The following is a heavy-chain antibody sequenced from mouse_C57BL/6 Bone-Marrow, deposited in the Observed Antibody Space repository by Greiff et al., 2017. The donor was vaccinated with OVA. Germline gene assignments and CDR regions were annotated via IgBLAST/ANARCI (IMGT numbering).Heavy chain of an antibody. D-gene: IGHD1-1*01. CDR3: ARRGLHYGSSLHYYAMDY. V-gene: IGHV3-6*01. CDR1: GYSITSGYY. Sequence: ESGPGLVKPSQSLSLTCSVTGYSITSGYYWNWIRQFPGNKLEWMGYISYDGSNNYNPSLKNRISITRDTSKNQFFLKLNSVTTEDTATYYCARRGLHYGSSLHYYAMDYWGQGTSVTVSS. J-gene: IGHJ4*01. CDR2: ISYDGSN.